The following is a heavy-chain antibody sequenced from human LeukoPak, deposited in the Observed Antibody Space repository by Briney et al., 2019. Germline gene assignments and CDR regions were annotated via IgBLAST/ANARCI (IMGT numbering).Heavy chain of an antibody. D-gene: IGHD3-22*01. J-gene: IGHJ5*02. CDR2: IYYSGGT. CDR3: AREGQNYYDTA. V-gene: IGHV4-30-4*08. CDR1: GGSISSGDYY. Sequence: SQTLSLTCTVSGGSISSGDYYWSWIRQPPGKGLEWIGYIYYSGGTYYNPSLKSRVTISVDTSKNQSSLKLSSVTAADTAVYYCAREGQNYYDTAWGQGTLVTVSS.